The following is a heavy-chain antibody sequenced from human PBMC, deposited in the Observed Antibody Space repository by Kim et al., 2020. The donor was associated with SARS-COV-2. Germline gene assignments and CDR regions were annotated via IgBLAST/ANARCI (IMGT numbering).Heavy chain of an antibody. J-gene: IGHJ3*02. D-gene: IGHD5-18*01. CDR2: INPISGGT. CDR1: GYSFTGYY. CDR3: ARGGYSDTRGSNDAFDI. Sequence: ASVNVSCKASGYSFTGYYIHWLRQASGQGLEWMGRINPISGGTNYAQKFQGRVTMTRDTSITTAYMELSSLRSDDTVVYYCARGGYSDTRGSNDAFDIWGKGTKVTVSS. V-gene: IGHV1-2*05.